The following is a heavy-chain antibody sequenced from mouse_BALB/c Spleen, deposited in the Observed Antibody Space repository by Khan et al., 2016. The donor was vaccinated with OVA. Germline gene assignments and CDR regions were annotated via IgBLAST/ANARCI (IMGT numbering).Heavy chain of an antibody. D-gene: IGHD2-14*01. CDR3: ARGGAAYYRNDGGAMDY. V-gene: IGHV9-4*02. Sequence: LVESGPELKKPGETVRISCKASGYTFTTAGIQWVQKMPGKGLKWIGWINTHSGVPKSAEDFKGRFAFSLETSASTAYLQITNLKSEDTATYFCARGGAAYYRNDGGAMDYWGQGTSVTVSS. J-gene: IGHJ4*01. CDR2: INTHSGVP. CDR1: GYTFTTAG.